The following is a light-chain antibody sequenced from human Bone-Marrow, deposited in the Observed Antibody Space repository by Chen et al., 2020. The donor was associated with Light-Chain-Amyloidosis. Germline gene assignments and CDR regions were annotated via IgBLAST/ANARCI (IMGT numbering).Light chain of an antibody. J-gene: IGLJ3*02. V-gene: IGLV2-23*01. Sequence: QPALTQPASVSGFSGQSITIPCTGSSSDVGTYNLVSWYQRHPGKAPKLIIYEAKKGPSGVSNRFSGSRSGYTASLTIHGLQAEDEADYYCCSYAGRGKMFGGGTKLTVL. CDR2: EAK. CDR3: CSYAGRGKM. CDR1: SSDVGTYNL.